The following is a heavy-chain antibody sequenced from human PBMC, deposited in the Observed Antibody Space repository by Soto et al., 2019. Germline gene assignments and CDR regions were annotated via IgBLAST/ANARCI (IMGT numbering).Heavy chain of an antibody. J-gene: IGHJ3*02. CDR3: ARATLTPFAAFDI. V-gene: IGHV3-11*01. Sequence: GLPLRLPCGAAGGKFSDNDMSWISKAPGKGLEWVSYNSSSGSTRYYADTVKGRFTISRDHAKNSRYLQMNSLRAEDTAVYYCARATLTPFAAFDIWRHWTMVTVS. CDR2: NSSSGSTR. CDR1: GGKFSDND.